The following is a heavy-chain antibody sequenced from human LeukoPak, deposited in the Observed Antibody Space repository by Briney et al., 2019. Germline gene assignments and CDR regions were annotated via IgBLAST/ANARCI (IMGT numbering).Heavy chain of an antibody. CDR3: ARASGFFDY. D-gene: IGHD5-12*01. CDR1: GFTFDDYA. Sequence: GGSLRLSCAASGFTFDDYAMHWVRQAPGKGLEWVANIKKDGSERYYVDSVKGRFTISRDNAKNSLYLQMNSLRAEDTAVYYCARASGFFDYWGQGTLVTVSS. V-gene: IGHV3-7*01. J-gene: IGHJ4*02. CDR2: IKKDGSER.